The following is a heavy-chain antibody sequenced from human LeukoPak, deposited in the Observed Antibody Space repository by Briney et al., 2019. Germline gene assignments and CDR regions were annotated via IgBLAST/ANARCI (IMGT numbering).Heavy chain of an antibody. J-gene: IGHJ4*02. V-gene: IGHV3-23*01. CDR2: ISGSGGST. CDR3: AIDRSGWPIDY. Sequence: PGGSLRLSCAASGFTFSSYAMSWVRQAPGKGLGWVSGISGSGGSTYYVDSVKGRFTISRDNSKNTLYLQMNSLRAEDTAVYYCAIDRSGWPIDYWGQGTLVTVSS. CDR1: GFTFSSYA. D-gene: IGHD6-19*01.